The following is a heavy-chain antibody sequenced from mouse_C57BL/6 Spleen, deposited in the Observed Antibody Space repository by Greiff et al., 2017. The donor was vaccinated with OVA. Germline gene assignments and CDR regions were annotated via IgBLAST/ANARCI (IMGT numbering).Heavy chain of an antibody. J-gene: IGHJ3*01. CDR2: LWTGGGT. D-gene: IGHD1-1*01. V-gene: IGHV2-9-1*01. CDR3: ARNRDYGSSYPFAY. Sequence: VQLVESGPGLVAPSQSLSITCTVSGFSFTSYAISWVRPPPGTGLEWLGVLWTGGGTNYNSALKSRLSISKDNSKSQVFLTMNSLQTDDTARYYCARNRDYGSSYPFAYWGQGTLVTVSA. CDR1: GFSFTSYA.